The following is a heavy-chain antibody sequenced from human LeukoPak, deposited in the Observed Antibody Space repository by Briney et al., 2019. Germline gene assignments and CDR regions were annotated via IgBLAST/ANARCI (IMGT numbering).Heavy chain of an antibody. CDR1: GGTFSSYA. V-gene: IGHV1-69*05. D-gene: IGHD3-22*01. Sequence: GASVKVSCKASGGTFSSYAISWVRQAPGQGLEWMGRIIPIFGTANYAQKFQGRGTITTDESTSTAYMELSSLRSEDTAVYYCARPPSYYDSSGSDAFDIWGQGTMVTVSS. J-gene: IGHJ3*02. CDR3: ARPPSYYDSSGSDAFDI. CDR2: IIPIFGTA.